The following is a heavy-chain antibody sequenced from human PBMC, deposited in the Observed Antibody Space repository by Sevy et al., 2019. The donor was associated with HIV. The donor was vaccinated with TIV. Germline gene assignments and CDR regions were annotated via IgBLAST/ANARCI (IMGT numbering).Heavy chain of an antibody. J-gene: IGHJ3*01. CDR2: ISFDGNNK. Sequence: GGSLRLSCAASGFTFSNYAMHWVRQAPGKGLEWVAVISFDGNNKDYADSVKGRFTISRDNSKNTLYLQMNSLRAEDTAMYYCARKSEIRAFDFWGQGTMVTVSS. CDR1: GFTFSNYA. D-gene: IGHD5-18*01. V-gene: IGHV3-30*04. CDR3: ARKSEIRAFDF.